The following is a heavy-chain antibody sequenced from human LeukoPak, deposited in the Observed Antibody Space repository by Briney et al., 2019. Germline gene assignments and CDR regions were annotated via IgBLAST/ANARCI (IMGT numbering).Heavy chain of an antibody. CDR2: FYSGGSA. V-gene: IGHV4-4*07. Sequence: PSETLSLTCTVSGGSISSYYWSWIRQPAGKGLEWIGRFYSGGSADYNPSLKSRVTVSVDTSKNQFSLKLSSVTAADTAVYYCASSIAAAGTPVGYWGQGTLVTVSS. CDR3: ASSIAAAGTPVGY. J-gene: IGHJ4*02. D-gene: IGHD6-13*01. CDR1: GGSISSYY.